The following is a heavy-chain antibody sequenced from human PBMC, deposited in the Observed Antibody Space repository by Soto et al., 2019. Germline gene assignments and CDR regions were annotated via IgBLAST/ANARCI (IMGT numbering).Heavy chain of an antibody. J-gene: IGHJ6*02. Sequence: TGGSLRLSCAASGFTFSSYAMSWVRQAPGKGLEWVSAISGSGGSTYYADSVKGRFTISRDNSKNTLYLQMNSLRAEDTAVYYCAKSYGSGSEGMSGLRTTYYYGMDVWGQGTTVTVSS. D-gene: IGHD3-10*01. CDR3: AKSYGSGSEGMSGLRTTYYYGMDV. CDR2: ISGSGGST. CDR1: GFTFSSYA. V-gene: IGHV3-23*01.